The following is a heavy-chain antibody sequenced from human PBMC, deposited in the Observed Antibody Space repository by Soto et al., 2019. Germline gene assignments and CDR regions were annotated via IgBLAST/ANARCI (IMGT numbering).Heavy chain of an antibody. CDR3: ARGKRIAVAGTRPTPYYYYGMDV. CDR2: INHSGST. D-gene: IGHD6-19*01. J-gene: IGHJ6*02. V-gene: IGHV4-34*01. Sequence: SATLSLSCAVYGGSFSGYYWSWIRQPPGTGLEWIGEINHSGSTNYNPSLKSRVTISVDTSKNQFSLKLSSVTAADTAVYYCARGKRIAVAGTRPTPYYYYGMDVWGQGTTVT. CDR1: GGSFSGYY.